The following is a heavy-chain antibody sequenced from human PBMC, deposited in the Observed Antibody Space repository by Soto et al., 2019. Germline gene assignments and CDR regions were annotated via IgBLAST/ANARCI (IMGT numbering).Heavy chain of an antibody. CDR1: GFTFSSYT. Sequence: GGSLRLSCAASGFTFSSYTMNWVRQAPGKGLEWLSYISSSSSTIYYADSVKGRFTISRDNAKNSLYLQMNSLRDEDTAVYYCARETISAASSYLDYWGQGTLVTVSS. D-gene: IGHD6-13*01. CDR2: ISSSSSTI. J-gene: IGHJ4*02. V-gene: IGHV3-48*02. CDR3: ARETISAASSYLDY.